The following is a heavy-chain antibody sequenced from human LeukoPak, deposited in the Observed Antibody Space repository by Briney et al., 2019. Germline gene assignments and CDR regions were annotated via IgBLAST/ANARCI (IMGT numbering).Heavy chain of an antibody. D-gene: IGHD3-3*01. CDR3: ARDPSDFWSKAWFDP. V-gene: IGHV4-59*01. J-gene: IGHJ5*02. Sequence: SETLSLTCTVSGGSISSYYWSWIRQPPGKGLGWIGYIYYSGSTNYNPSLKSRVTISVDTSKNQFSLKLSSVTAADTAVYYCARDPSDFWSKAWFDPWGQGTLVTVSS. CDR1: GGSISSYY. CDR2: IYYSGST.